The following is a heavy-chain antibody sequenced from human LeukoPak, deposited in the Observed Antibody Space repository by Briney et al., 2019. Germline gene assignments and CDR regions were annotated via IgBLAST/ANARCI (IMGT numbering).Heavy chain of an antibody. CDR1: GVSISSYY. Sequence: PSETLSLTCTVSGVSISSYYWSWIRQPPGKGLEWIGYIYYSGSTNYNPSLKSRVTISVDTSKNQFSPKLSSVTAADTAVYYCARLSSGWYYYYGMDVWGQGTLVTVSS. CDR2: IYYSGST. CDR3: ARLSSGWYYYYGMDV. V-gene: IGHV4-59*01. J-gene: IGHJ6*02. D-gene: IGHD6-19*01.